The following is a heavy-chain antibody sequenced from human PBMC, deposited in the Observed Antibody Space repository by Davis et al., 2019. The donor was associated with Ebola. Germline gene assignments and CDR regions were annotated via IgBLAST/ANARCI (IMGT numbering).Heavy chain of an antibody. Sequence: AASVKVSCKASGYAFSDYYIHWVRQAPGQGLEWMGWISGYNGNTNYAQKLQGRVTMTTDTSTSTAYMELRSLRSDDTAVYYCARDGIAAPRGDYWGQGTLVTVSS. CDR1: GYAFSDYY. V-gene: IGHV1-18*04. CDR2: ISGYNGNT. CDR3: ARDGIAAPRGDY. D-gene: IGHD6-25*01. J-gene: IGHJ4*02.